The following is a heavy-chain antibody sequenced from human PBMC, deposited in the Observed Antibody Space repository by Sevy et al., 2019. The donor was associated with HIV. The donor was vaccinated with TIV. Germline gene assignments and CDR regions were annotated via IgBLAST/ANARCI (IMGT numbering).Heavy chain of an antibody. D-gene: IGHD2-21*01. CDR2: IQYDGSNK. J-gene: IGHJ4*02. V-gene: IGHV3-30*02. Sequence: HGGSLRLCCAASGFSFSSYGMHWVRQAPGKGLEWMSYIQYDGSNKDYADSVKGRFTISRDNSKNTLYLQMNSLRVEDTAVFYCVKEGGGEGGDHWGQGTLVTVSS. CDR3: VKEGGGEGGDH. CDR1: GFSFSSYG.